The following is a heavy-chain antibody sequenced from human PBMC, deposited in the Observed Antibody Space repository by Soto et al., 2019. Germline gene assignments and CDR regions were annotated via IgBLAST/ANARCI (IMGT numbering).Heavy chain of an antibody. Sequence: EVQLLESGGNLAQPGGSLRLSCAASGFSFPIYAMNWVRQAPGKGLEWVANISGSGGSTYYADSVKGRFTISRDNAKNSLYLQMNSLRAEDTAVYYCARVLPPLYCSGGSCYSGWFDPWGQGTLVTVSS. CDR3: ARVLPPLYCSGGSCYSGWFDP. CDR1: GFSFPIYA. J-gene: IGHJ5*02. D-gene: IGHD2-15*01. CDR2: ISGSGGST. V-gene: IGHV3-23*01.